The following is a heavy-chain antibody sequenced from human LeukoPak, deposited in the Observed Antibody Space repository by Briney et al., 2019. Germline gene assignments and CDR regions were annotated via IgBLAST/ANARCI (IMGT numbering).Heavy chain of an antibody. CDR2: IYSGGST. D-gene: IGHD6-13*01. J-gene: IGHJ4*02. Sequence: PGGSLRLSCAASGFTVSSNYMSWVRQAPGKGLEWVSVIYSGGSTYYADSVKGRFTISRDNSKNTLYLQMNSLRAEDTAVYYCAKDLRYSSSWPSYFDYWGQGTLVTVSS. CDR1: GFTVSSNY. CDR3: AKDLRYSSSWPSYFDY. V-gene: IGHV3-66*01.